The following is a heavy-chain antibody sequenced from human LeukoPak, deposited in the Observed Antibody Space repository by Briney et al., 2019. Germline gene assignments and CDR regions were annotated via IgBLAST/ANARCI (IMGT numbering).Heavy chain of an antibody. CDR2: ISYDGSNK. CDR3: AKDLRGYYYGSGSYYDY. J-gene: IGHJ4*02. CDR1: GFAFKTYS. D-gene: IGHD3-10*01. V-gene: IGHV3-30*18. Sequence: GGSLRLSCEAAGFAFKTYSMHWVRQAPGKGLEWVAIISYDGSNKYYADSVKGRFTISRDNSKNTLYLQMNSLRAEDTAVYYCAKDLRGYYYGSGSYYDYWGQGTLVTVSS.